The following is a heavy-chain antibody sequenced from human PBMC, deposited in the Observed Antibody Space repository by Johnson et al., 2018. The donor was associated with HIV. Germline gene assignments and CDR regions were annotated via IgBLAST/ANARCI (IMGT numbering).Heavy chain of an antibody. Sequence: QVQLVESGGGLVQPGGSLRLSCAASGFTFADYGMHWVRQPPGKGLEWVAFIAHDESMTHYADSVKGRFTMSRDNSKNTLYLQMNSLRAEDTAVYYCARSEYSSSWSNAFDIWGQGTMVTVSS. CDR2: IAHDESMT. J-gene: IGHJ3*02. CDR3: ARSEYSSSWSNAFDI. V-gene: IGHV3-30*02. D-gene: IGHD6-13*01. CDR1: GFTFADYG.